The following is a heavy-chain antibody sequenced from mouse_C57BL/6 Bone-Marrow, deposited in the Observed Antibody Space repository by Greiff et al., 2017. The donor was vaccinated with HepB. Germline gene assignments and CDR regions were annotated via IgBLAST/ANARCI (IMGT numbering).Heavy chain of an antibody. J-gene: IGHJ2*01. CDR1: GYAFSSSW. CDR3: ARGGAYYYGSSYGY. V-gene: IGHV1-82*01. Sequence: VQLQQSGPELVKPGASVKISCKASGYAFSSSWMNWVKQRPGKGLEWIGRIYPGDGDTNYNGKFKGKATLTADKSSSTAYMQLSSLTSEDSAVYFCARGGAYYYGSSYGYWGQGTTLTVSS. D-gene: IGHD1-1*01. CDR2: IYPGDGDT.